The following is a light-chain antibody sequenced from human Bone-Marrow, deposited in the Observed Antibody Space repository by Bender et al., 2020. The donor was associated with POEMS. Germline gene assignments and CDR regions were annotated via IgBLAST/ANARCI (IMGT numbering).Light chain of an antibody. CDR3: AAWDDSVNGPV. J-gene: IGLJ3*02. CDR2: EVS. CDR1: SSDVGGYNY. V-gene: IGLV2-8*01. Sequence: QSALIQPPSASGSPGQSVTISCTGTSSDVGGYNYVSWYQQHPGKAPKLMIYEVSKRPSGVPDRFSGSKSGNTASLTVSGLQAEDEADYYCAAWDDSVNGPVFGGGTKLTVL.